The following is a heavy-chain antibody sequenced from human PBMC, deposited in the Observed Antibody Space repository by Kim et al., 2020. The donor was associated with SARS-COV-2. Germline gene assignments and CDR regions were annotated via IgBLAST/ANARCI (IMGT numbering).Heavy chain of an antibody. CDR2: INTNTGNP. J-gene: IGHJ4*02. D-gene: IGHD5-12*01. CDR1: GYTFTSYA. V-gene: IGHV7-4-1*02. CDR3: ARDRNGGGWLQSPRHFDY. Sequence: ASVKVSCKASGYTFTSYAMNWVRQAPGQGLEWMGWINTNTGNPTYAQGFTGRFVFSLDTSVSTAYLQISSLKAEDTAVYYCARDRNGGGWLQSPRHFDYWGQGTLVTVSS.